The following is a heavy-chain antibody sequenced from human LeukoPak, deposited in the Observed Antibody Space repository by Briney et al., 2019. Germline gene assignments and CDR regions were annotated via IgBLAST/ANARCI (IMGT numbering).Heavy chain of an antibody. V-gene: IGHV3-30*03. CDR1: GLNFKNYG. CDR3: VRDLHGPFDI. D-gene: IGHD2-8*01. CDR2: ILYDGSNK. Sequence: GGSLRLSCAASGLNFKNYGMHWVRQAPGKGLEWVAMILYDGSNKYHADSVKGRFTISRDNSKNTLYLQLNSLRLEDTAVYFCVRDLHGPFDIWGQGTMVTVSS. J-gene: IGHJ3*02.